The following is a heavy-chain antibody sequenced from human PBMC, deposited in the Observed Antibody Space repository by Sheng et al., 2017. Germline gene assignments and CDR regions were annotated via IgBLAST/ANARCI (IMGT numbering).Heavy chain of an antibody. V-gene: IGHV4-59*12. Sequence: QVQLQESGPGLVKPSETLSLTCSVSGGPISSYYWSWIRQSPGKGLEWIGYISHIGXTNYNPTLRSRVTDISRLPPRTSSSFERLSSVTAADTAVYYCARGKGYYYYMDVWGQGTTVSVSS. CDR2: ISHIGXT. J-gene: IGHJ6*03. CDR1: GGPISSYY. CDR3: ARGKGYYYYMDV.